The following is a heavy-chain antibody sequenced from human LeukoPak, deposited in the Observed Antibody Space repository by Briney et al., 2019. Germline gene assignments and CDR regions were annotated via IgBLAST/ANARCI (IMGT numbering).Heavy chain of an antibody. D-gene: IGHD2-15*01. CDR2: IWYDGSNK. CDR1: GFTFSSYG. J-gene: IGHJ6*02. Sequence: GGSLRLSCAASGFTFSSYGMPWVRQAPGKGLEWVAVIWYDGSNKYYADSVKGRFTISRDNSKNTLYLQMNSLRAEDTAVYYCARDYCSGGSCYLWYYYGMDVWGQGTTVTVSS. CDR3: ARDYCSGGSCYLWYYYGMDV. V-gene: IGHV3-33*01.